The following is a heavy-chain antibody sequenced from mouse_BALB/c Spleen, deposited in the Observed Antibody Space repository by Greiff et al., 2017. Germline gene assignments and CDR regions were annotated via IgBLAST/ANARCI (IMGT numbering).Heavy chain of an antibody. D-gene: IGHD2-1*01. CDR3: ARRDYYGNYFDY. J-gene: IGHJ2*01. CDR1: GYTFTSYY. CDR2: IYPGDGST. V-gene: IGHV1S56*01. Sequence: QVQLKQSGPELVKPGASVKMSCKASGYTFTSYYIHWVKQRPGQGLEWIGWIYPGDGSTKYNEKFKGKTTLTADKSSSTAYMLLSSLTSEDSAIYFCARRDYYGNYFDYWGQGTTLTVSS.